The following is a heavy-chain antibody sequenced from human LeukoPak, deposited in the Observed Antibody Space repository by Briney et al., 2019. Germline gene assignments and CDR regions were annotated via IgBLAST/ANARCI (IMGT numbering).Heavy chain of an antibody. D-gene: IGHD6-19*01. Sequence: SETLSLTCTVSGGSISGYYWIWIRQSPGKGLEWIGHIHDSGSTTYNPSPKSRVTISADTSKNQFSLKLSSVTAADTAVYYCARDGYSSGWYDCWGQGTLVTVSS. CDR1: GGSISGYY. CDR3: ARDGYSSGWYDC. CDR2: IHDSGST. V-gene: IGHV4-59*01. J-gene: IGHJ5*01.